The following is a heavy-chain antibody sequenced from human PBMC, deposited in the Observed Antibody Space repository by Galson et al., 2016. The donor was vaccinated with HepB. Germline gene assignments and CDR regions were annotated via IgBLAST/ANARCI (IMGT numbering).Heavy chain of an antibody. V-gene: IGHV4-34*09. Sequence: TLSLTCAVYGGSFTAHSWTWIRQHPRKGFEWIGDINHGGSTYYNPSLKSRLTISVDTSKNQFSLKLSSVTAADTAVYYCARVGRLDFWSGYYVPPFDYWGQGTLVTVSS. CDR3: ARVGRLDFWSGYYVPPFDY. D-gene: IGHD3-3*01. CDR2: INHGGST. J-gene: IGHJ4*02. CDR1: GGSFTAHS.